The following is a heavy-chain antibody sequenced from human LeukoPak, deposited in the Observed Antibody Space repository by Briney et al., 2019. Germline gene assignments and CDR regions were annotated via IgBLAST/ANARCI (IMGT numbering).Heavy chain of an antibody. CDR3: ARDTPIAYCGGDCSGY. J-gene: IGHJ4*02. V-gene: IGHV3-7*01. CDR2: IKPDGSEQ. Sequence: HPGGSLRLSCAASGFTFSSYWMSWVRQAPGKGPEWLANIKPDGSEQYYVDSLEGRSTISRDNARNSLYLQMDSLRAEDTAVYYCARDTPIAYCGGDCSGYWGQGTLVTVSS. D-gene: IGHD2-21*02. CDR1: GFTFSSYW.